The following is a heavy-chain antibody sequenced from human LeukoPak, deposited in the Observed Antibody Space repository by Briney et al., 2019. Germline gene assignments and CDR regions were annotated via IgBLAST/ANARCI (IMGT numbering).Heavy chain of an antibody. V-gene: IGHV4-61*02. J-gene: IGHJ4*02. D-gene: IGHD5-18*01. CDR2: ISSSGST. CDR3: ASGYSYDLFDY. Sequence: SETLSLTCTVSGDSISSGDYYWSWIRQPAGKGLEWIGRISSSGSTNYNPSLKSRVTISVDTSKNQFSLKLSSVTAADTAVYYCASGYSYDLFDYWGQGTLVTVSS. CDR1: GDSISSGDYY.